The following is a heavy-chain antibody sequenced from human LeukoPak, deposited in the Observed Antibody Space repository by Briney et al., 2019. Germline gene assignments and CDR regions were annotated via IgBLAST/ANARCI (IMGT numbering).Heavy chain of an antibody. V-gene: IGHV1-18*01. CDR2: ISAYNGNT. D-gene: IGHD6-19*01. Sequence: GASVKVSCKASGYTFTSYGISWVRQAPGQGLEWMGWISAYNGNTNYAQKLQGRVTMTTDTSTSTAYMELSRLRSDDTAFYYCATNPPGIAVAGNGNFDNWGQGTLVTVSS. CDR1: GYTFTSYG. J-gene: IGHJ4*02. CDR3: ATNPPGIAVAGNGNFDN.